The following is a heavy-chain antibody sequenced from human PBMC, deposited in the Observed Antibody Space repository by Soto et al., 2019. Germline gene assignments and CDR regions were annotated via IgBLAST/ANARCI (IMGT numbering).Heavy chain of an antibody. Sequence: SETLSLTCAVYGGSFSGYYWSWIRQPPGKGLEWIGEINHSGSTYYNPTLKSRVSISVDTSKNQFSLKLTSVTAADTAVYYCARPRGYYDSSGPFDYWGQGTLVTVSS. CDR2: INHSGST. CDR1: GGSFSGYY. V-gene: IGHV4-34*01. CDR3: ARPRGYYDSSGPFDY. J-gene: IGHJ4*02. D-gene: IGHD3-22*01.